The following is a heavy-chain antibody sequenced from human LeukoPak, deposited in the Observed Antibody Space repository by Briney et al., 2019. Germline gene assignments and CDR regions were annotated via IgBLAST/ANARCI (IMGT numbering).Heavy chain of an antibody. J-gene: IGHJ4*02. D-gene: IGHD5-18*01. Sequence: GGSLRLSCAASGFTLSSYSINWVRQAPGKGLEWVSYISSSSSTIYYADSVKGRFTISRDNAKNSLYLQMNSLRAEDTAVYYCAREEIQLWQWGQGTLVTVSS. CDR1: GFTLSSYS. CDR2: ISSSSSTI. CDR3: AREEIQLWQ. V-gene: IGHV3-48*04.